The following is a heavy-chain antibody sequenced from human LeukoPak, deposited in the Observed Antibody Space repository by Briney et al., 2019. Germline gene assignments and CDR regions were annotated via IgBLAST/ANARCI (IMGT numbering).Heavy chain of an antibody. J-gene: IGHJ4*02. V-gene: IGHV4-59*01. D-gene: IGHD3-22*01. CDR2: IYYSGST. Sequence: SETLSLTCTVSGGSISSYYWSWIRQPPGKGLEWIGYIYYSGSTNYNPSLKSRVTISVDTSKNQFSLKLSSVTAADTAVYYCASQKGYYDSSGYGYWGQGTLVTVSS. CDR1: GGSISSYY. CDR3: ASQKGYYDSSGYGY.